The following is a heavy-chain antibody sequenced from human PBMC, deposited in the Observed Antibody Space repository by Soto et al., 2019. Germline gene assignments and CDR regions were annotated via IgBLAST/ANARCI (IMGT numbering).Heavy chain of an antibody. CDR1: GYTFTSYG. CDR2: VSAYNGNT. V-gene: IGHV1-18*01. D-gene: IGHD3-10*01. J-gene: IGHJ6*03. CDR3: ARGYYYGSGSYLYYYYYMDV. Sequence: QVQLVQSGAEVKKPGASVKVSCKASGYTFTSYGISWVRQAPGQGLEWMGWVSAYNGNTNYAQKLQGRVTMTKDTSTSTAYMELRILRSDDTAVYYCARGYYYGSGSYLYYYYYMDVWGKGTTVTVSS.